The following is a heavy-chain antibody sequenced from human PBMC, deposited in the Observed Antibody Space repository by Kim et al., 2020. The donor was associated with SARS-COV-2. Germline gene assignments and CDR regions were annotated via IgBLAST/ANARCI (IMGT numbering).Heavy chain of an antibody. D-gene: IGHD2-2*01. J-gene: IGHJ4*02. CDR3: ATGDGYHDY. Sequence: WYNDYAVSVKSRITINPDTSKNQFSLQLNSVTPEYTAVYYCATGDGYHDYWGQGTLVTVSS. V-gene: IGHV6-1*01. CDR2: WYN.